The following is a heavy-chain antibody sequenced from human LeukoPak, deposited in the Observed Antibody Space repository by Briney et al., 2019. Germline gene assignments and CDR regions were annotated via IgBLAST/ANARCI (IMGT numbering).Heavy chain of an antibody. CDR1: GYSFTSYW. CDR2: IYPGDSDT. Sequence: ASVKVSCKASGYSFTSYWIGWVRQMPGKGLEWMGIIYPGDSDTKYSPSFQGQVTISADKSISTAYLQWSSLKASDTAMYYCAGQYSSSSGGIDYWGQGTLVTVSS. J-gene: IGHJ4*02. D-gene: IGHD6-6*01. V-gene: IGHV5-51*01. CDR3: AGQYSSSSGGIDY.